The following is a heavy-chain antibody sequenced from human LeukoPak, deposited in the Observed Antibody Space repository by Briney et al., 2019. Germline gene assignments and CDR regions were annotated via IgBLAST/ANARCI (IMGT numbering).Heavy chain of an antibody. Sequence: ASVKVSXKASGYTFTSYDINWVRQATGQGLEWIGWMNPNSGNTGYAQKFQGRVTMTRNTSISTAYMELSSLRSEDTAVYYCASSYYYDSSGYYFWFDPWGQGTLVTVSS. J-gene: IGHJ5*02. V-gene: IGHV1-8*01. CDR1: GYTFTSYD. CDR3: ASSYYYDSSGYYFWFDP. CDR2: MNPNSGNT. D-gene: IGHD3-22*01.